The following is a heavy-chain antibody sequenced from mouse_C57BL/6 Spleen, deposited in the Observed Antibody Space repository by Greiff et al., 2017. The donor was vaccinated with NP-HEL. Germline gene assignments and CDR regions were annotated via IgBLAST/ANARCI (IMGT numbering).Heavy chain of an antibody. CDR3: ASLGDYSNDYYAMDY. D-gene: IGHD2-5*01. CDR1: GFTFSSYG. CDR2: ISSGGSYT. V-gene: IGHV5-6*01. Sequence: EVQLVESGGDLVKPGGSLKLSCAASGFTFSSYGMSWVRQTPDKRLEWVATISSGGSYTYYPDSVKGRFTISRDNAKNTLYLQMSSLKSEDTAMDYCASLGDYSNDYYAMDYWGQGTSVTVSS. J-gene: IGHJ4*01.